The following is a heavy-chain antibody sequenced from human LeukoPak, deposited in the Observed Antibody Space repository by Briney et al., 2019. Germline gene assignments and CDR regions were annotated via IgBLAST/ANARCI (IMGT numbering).Heavy chain of an antibody. J-gene: IGHJ6*02. CDR3: ARGGSRNWYGMDV. D-gene: IGHD1-20*01. CDR1: GFTFSSYG. CDR2: IWYDGSNK. V-gene: IGHV3-33*01. Sequence: GGSLRLSCAASGFTFSSYGMHWVRQAPGKGLEWVAVIWYDGSNKNYADSVKGRFTISRDNSKNTLDLQMNSLRAEDTAVYYCARGGSRNWYGMDVWGQGTTVTVSS.